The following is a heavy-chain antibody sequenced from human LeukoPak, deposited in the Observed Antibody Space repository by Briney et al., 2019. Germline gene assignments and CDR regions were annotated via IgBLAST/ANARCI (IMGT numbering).Heavy chain of an antibody. Sequence: GSLRLSCAASEFTFRIYSMNWVRQAPGKGLEWVSSITASGAYIYYADSVKGRFTISRDNAKDSLYLQMDSLRAEDTSIYFCARARTGGTWSFDPWGQGTLVTVSS. D-gene: IGHD2-15*01. CDR2: ITASGAYI. V-gene: IGHV3-21*01. J-gene: IGHJ5*02. CDR1: EFTFRIYS. CDR3: ARARTGGTWSFDP.